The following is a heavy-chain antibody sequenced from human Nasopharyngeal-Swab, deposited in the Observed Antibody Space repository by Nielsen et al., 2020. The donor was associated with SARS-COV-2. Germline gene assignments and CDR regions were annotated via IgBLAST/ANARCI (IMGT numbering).Heavy chain of an antibody. Sequence: SETLSLTCTVSGGSISSYYWSWIRQLPGKGLEWSGYIYYSGSTNYNPSLKSRVTISVDTSKNQFSLKLSSATAADTAVYYCARGWIAARPHYYYYYGMDVWGQGTTVTVSS. J-gene: IGHJ6*02. D-gene: IGHD6-6*01. CDR3: ARGWIAARPHYYYYYGMDV. CDR1: GGSISSYY. CDR2: IYYSGST. V-gene: IGHV4-59*01.